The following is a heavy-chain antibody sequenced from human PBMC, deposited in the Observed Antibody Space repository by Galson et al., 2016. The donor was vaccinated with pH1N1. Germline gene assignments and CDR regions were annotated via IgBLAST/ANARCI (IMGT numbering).Heavy chain of an antibody. J-gene: IGHJ4*02. D-gene: IGHD3-22*01. V-gene: IGHV1-18*01. CDR2: ISGYNGNT. CDR1: GYMFSTYG. Sequence: SVKVSCKASGYMFSTYGINWVRKAPGQGPEWMGRISGYNGNTIYAQKFQARISMTIDKSTSTDYMDLRSVRFDDTAVYYCAKVSLPGYYDYWGQGTLVTVSS. CDR3: AKVSLPGYYDY.